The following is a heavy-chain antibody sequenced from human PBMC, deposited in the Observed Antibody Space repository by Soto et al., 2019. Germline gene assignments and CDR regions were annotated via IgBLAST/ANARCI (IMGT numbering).Heavy chain of an antibody. D-gene: IGHD6-13*01. CDR2: LWAGGNFA. V-gene: IGHV3-33*01. J-gene: IGHJ6*02. CDR3: TRDAQQMASSGKDV. Sequence: QVQLVESGGNVVQPGRSLRLSCAASGFSFSSYAMHWVRQAPGKGLEWVAHLWAGGNFAYYAYSVKGRFTISSDQTKNTLYLQMDSLGAEETAEYYCTRDAQQMASSGKDVWGQGTTVTVS. CDR1: GFSFSSYA.